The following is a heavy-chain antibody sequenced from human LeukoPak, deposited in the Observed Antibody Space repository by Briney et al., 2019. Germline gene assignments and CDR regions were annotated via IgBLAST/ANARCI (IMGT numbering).Heavy chain of an antibody. V-gene: IGHV3-30*02. CDR1: GFTFSSYG. D-gene: IGHD3-10*02. J-gene: IGHJ4*02. CDR3: IRETHVGLHLEY. CDR2: IRYDGSNK. Sequence: PGGSLRLSCAASGFTFSSYGMHWVRQAPGKGLEWVAFIRYDGSNKYYADSVKGRFTVSRDNAENTLYLEMNNLRPEDTAVYYCIRETHVGLHLEYWGQGTLATVTS.